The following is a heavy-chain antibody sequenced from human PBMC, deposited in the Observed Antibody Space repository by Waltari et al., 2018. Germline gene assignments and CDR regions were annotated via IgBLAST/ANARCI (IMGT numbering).Heavy chain of an antibody. D-gene: IGHD2-8*02. CDR1: GGTFSSYA. Sequence: QVQLVQSGAEVKKPGSSVKVSCKASGGTFSSYAISWVRQAPGQGLEWMGGIIPIFGTANYAQKFQGRVTITADESTSTAYMELSSLRSEDTAVYYCARDPDCTGGVCYLGGMDVWGQGTTVTVSS. CDR3: ARDPDCTGGVCYLGGMDV. CDR2: IIPIFGTA. V-gene: IGHV1-69*13. J-gene: IGHJ6*02.